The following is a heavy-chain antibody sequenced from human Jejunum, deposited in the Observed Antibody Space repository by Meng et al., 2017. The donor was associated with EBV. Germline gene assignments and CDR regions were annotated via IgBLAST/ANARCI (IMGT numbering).Heavy chain of an antibody. CDR2: INTGTGGK. J-gene: IGHJ4*01. CDR1: GYICSDIA. D-gene: IGHD1-26*01. Sequence: LLESGAGGKVWRAQLKLLCKFAGYICSDIALIWWRQAHGERSEWMTWINTGTGGKEFSHKFQGRVIITSDTYASTVFMELSGLRSEDTAMYCCARELGGRFNYWGQGTLVTVSS. V-gene: IGHV1-3*04. CDR3: ARELGGRFNY.